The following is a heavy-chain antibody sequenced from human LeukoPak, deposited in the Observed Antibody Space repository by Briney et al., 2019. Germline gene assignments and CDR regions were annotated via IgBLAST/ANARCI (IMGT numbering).Heavy chain of an antibody. V-gene: IGHV3-23*01. CDR3: ARGHSGWYDY. CDR1: GFTFSSYA. J-gene: IGHJ4*02. CDR2: ISGSGGST. Sequence: GGSLRLSCAASGFTFSSYAMSWVRQAPGKGLRWVSAISGSGGSTYYADSVKGRFTISRDNSKNTLYLQMNSLRAEDTAVYYCARGHSGWYDYWGQGTLVTVSS. D-gene: IGHD6-19*01.